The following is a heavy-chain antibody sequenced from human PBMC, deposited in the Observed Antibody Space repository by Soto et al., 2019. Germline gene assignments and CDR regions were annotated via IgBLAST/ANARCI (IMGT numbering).Heavy chain of an antibody. V-gene: IGHV4-31*01. CDR3: ARVHYYGSGSYGAFDI. CDR2: IYYSGST. CDR1: GGSISSGGYY. J-gene: IGHJ3*02. Sequence: QVQLQESGPGLVKPSQTLSLTCTVSGGSISSGGYYWSWIRQHPGKGLEWIGYIYYSGSTYYNPLLKSPVTISVDTSKNQFSLKLCSVTAADTAVYYCARVHYYGSGSYGAFDIWGRGTMVTVTS. D-gene: IGHD3-10*01.